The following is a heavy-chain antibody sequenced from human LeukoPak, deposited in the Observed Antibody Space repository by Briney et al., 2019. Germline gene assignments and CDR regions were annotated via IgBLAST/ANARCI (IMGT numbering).Heavy chain of an antibody. CDR2: ISYDGSNK. CDR3: ARGASYYDSSGIFDY. Sequence: PGRSLRLSCAASGFTFSSYAMHWVRQAPGEGLEWVAVISYDGSNKYYADSVKGRFTISRDNSKNTLYLQMNSLRAEDTAVYYCARGASYYDSSGIFDYWGQGTLVTVSS. CDR1: GFTFSSYA. V-gene: IGHV3-30-3*01. J-gene: IGHJ4*02. D-gene: IGHD3-22*01.